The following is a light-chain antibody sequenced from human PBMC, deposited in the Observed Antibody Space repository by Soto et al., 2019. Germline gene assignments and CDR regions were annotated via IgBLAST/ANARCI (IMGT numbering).Light chain of an antibody. Sequence: DIQMTQSPSTLSASVGDRVTITCRASQSLSIWLAWHQQKPGKAPKLLIYRASSLEGGVPSRFSGSGSGTEFALTISTLQPDDFATYYCQQYHSYPLTFGGGTKVEIK. V-gene: IGKV1-5*03. CDR3: QQYHSYPLT. J-gene: IGKJ4*01. CDR1: QSLSIW. CDR2: RAS.